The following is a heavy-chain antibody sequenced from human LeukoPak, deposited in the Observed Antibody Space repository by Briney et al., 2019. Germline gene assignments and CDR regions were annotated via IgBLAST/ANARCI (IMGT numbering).Heavy chain of an antibody. V-gene: IGHV1-69*06. J-gene: IGHJ4*02. Sequence: GSSVKVSCKASGGTFSSYAISWVRQAPGQGLEWMGGIIPIFGTANYAQKFQGRVTITADKSTSTAYTELSSLRSEDTAVYYCARSTTVTTKFDYWGQGTLVTVSS. CDR1: GGTFSSYA. CDR3: ARSTTVTTKFDY. CDR2: IIPIFGTA. D-gene: IGHD4-17*01.